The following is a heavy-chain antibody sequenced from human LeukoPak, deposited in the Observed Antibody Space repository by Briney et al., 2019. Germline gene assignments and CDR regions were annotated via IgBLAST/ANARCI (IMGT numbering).Heavy chain of an antibody. CDR1: GGSISSYY. CDR3: ARRMSHLYHFEY. D-gene: IGHD2-2*01. CDR2: VYSSGST. J-gene: IGHJ4*02. V-gene: IGHV4-59*08. Sequence: KPSETLSLTGTVSGGSISSYYRNWIRQPPGKGLEWIGYVYSSGSTNYNPSLKSRVTISVDTSKNQFSLKLNSVTAADTAVYYCARRMSHLYHFEYWGQGTLVTVSS.